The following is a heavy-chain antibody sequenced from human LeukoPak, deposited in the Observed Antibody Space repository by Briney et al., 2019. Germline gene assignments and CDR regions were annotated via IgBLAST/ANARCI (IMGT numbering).Heavy chain of an antibody. CDR1: GGSFSGYY. D-gene: IGHD6-13*01. Sequence: PSETLSLTCAVYGGSFSGYYWSWIRQPPGKGLEWIGEINHSGSTNYNPSLKSRVTISVDTSKNQFSLELSSVTAADTAVYYCASMPGIAAAGPYFDYWGQGTLVTVSS. CDR2: INHSGST. CDR3: ASMPGIAAAGPYFDY. J-gene: IGHJ4*02. V-gene: IGHV4-34*01.